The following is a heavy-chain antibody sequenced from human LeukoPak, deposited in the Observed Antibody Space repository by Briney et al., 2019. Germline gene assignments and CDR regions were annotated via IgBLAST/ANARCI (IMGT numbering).Heavy chain of an antibody. J-gene: IGHJ4*02. D-gene: IGHD2/OR15-2a*01. CDR3: ARDIIDEENY. V-gene: IGHV3-66*02. Sequence: PGGSLRLSCVASGFTVSRNYMSWVRQAPGKGLEWVSTIYSGGSTYYAHSVKGRFTISRDNSKNTLYLQMNSLRADDTAVYHCARDIIDEENYWGQGTLVTVSS. CDR2: IYSGGST. CDR1: GFTVSRNY.